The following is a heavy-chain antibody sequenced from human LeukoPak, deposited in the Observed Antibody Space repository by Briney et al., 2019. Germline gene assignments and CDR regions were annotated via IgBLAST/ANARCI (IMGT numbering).Heavy chain of an antibody. CDR3: ARGNYYDSDGPEDY. CDR2: IYTSGST. Sequence: PSETLSLTCTVSGGSISSYYWSWIRQPAGKGLEWIGRIYTSGSTNYNPSLKSRVTMSVDTSKNQFSLKLSSVTAADTAVYYCARGNYYDSDGPEDYWGQGTLVTVFS. CDR1: GGSISSYY. D-gene: IGHD3-22*01. J-gene: IGHJ4*02. V-gene: IGHV4-4*07.